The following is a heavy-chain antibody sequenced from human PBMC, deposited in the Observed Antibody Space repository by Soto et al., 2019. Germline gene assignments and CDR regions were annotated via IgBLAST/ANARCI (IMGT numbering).Heavy chain of an antibody. CDR2: IYYSGST. CDR1: GGSISSGGYY. Sequence: QVQLQESGPGLVKPSQTLSLTCTVSGGSISSGGYYWSWIRQHPGKGLEWIGYIYYSGSTYYNPSRKSRVTTAVDTSKNQFSLKLSSVTAADTAVYYCARDRLGYGDYVGWFDPWGQGTLVTVSS. V-gene: IGHV4-31*03. D-gene: IGHD4-17*01. CDR3: ARDRLGYGDYVGWFDP. J-gene: IGHJ5*02.